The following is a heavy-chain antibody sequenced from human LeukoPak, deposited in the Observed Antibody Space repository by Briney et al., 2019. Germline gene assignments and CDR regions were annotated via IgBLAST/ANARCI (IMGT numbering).Heavy chain of an antibody. CDR3: ARVSMTPGIAAAPGY. D-gene: IGHD6-13*01. CDR2: ISYDGSNK. CDR1: GFTFSSYA. J-gene: IGHJ4*02. V-gene: IGHV3-30-3*01. Sequence: GGSLRLSCAASGFTFSSYAMHWVRQAPGKGLEWVAVISYDGSNKYYADSVKGRFTISRDNSKNTLYLQMNSLRAEDTAVYYCARVSMTPGIAAAPGYWGQGTLVTVSS.